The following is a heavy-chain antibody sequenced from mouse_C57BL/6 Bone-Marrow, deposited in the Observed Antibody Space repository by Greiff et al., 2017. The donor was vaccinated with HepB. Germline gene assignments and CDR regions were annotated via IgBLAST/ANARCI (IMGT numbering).Heavy chain of an antibody. V-gene: IGHV10-3*01. D-gene: IGHD2-3*01. Sequence: EVKVVESGGGLVQPQGSLKLSCAASGFTFNTYAMHWVRQAPGKGLEWVARIRSKSSNYATYYADSVKDRFTISRDDSHSMLYLQMNNLKTEDTAMYYFVRALYDGYGKYFDVWGTGTTVTVSS. CDR3: VRALYDGYGKYFDV. CDR2: IRSKSSNYAT. CDR1: GFTFNTYA. J-gene: IGHJ1*03.